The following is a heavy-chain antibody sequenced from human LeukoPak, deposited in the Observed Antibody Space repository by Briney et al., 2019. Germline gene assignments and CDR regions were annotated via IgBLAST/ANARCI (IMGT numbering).Heavy chain of an antibody. V-gene: IGHV4-39*07. CDR1: GGSISSSSYY. D-gene: IGHD4-4*01. Sequence: SETLSLTCTVSGGSISSSSYYWSWIRQPPGKGLEWIGEINHSGSTNYNPSLKSRVTISVDTSKNQFSLKLSSVTAADTAVYYCARGGLVYSKPSRYYGMDVWGQGTTVTVSS. CDR2: INHSGST. J-gene: IGHJ6*02. CDR3: ARGGLVYSKPSRYYGMDV.